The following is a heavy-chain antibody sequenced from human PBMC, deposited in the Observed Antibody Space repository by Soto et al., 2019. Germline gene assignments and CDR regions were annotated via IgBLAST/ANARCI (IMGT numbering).Heavy chain of an antibody. CDR3: ARDGGAY. J-gene: IGHJ4*02. Sequence: QVQLVESGGGVVQPGRSLRLSWAASGFTFSSYAMHWVRRAPGKGLYWMAVMSYDGSNKYYADSVKGRFTISRDNSKNTLYLQMNSLRPEDTALYYCARDGGAYWGQGTLVIVSS. D-gene: IGHD3-16*01. CDR2: MSYDGSNK. V-gene: IGHV3-30-3*01. CDR1: GFTFSSYA.